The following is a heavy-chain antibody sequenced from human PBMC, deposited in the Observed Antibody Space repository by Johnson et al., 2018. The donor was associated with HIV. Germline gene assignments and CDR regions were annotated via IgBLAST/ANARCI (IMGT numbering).Heavy chain of an antibody. D-gene: IGHD3-22*01. CDR1: GFTFDDYG. CDR3: AREYLPTYYYDSSGYAFDI. V-gene: IGHV3-20*04. J-gene: IGHJ3*02. Sequence: EQLVESGGGVVQPGGSLRLSCAASGFTFDDYGMSWVRQAPGKGLEWVSGINWNGGITGYADSVKGRFTISRDNAKNSLYLQMNSLRAEDTALYYCAREYLPTYYYDSSGYAFDIWGQGTMVTVS. CDR2: INWNGGIT.